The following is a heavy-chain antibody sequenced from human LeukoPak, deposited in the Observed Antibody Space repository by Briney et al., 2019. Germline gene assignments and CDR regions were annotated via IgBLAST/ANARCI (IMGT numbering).Heavy chain of an antibody. CDR1: GFTFSSYA. Sequence: GGSLRLSCAASGFTFSSYAMHWVRQAPGKGLEWVAVISYDGSNKYYADFVKGRFTISRDNSKNTLYLQMNSLRAEDTAVYYCARGAWYYYDSSGYYYTENDAFDIWGQGTMVTVSS. CDR3: ARGAWYYYDSSGYYYTENDAFDI. D-gene: IGHD3-22*01. J-gene: IGHJ3*02. CDR2: ISYDGSNK. V-gene: IGHV3-30*04.